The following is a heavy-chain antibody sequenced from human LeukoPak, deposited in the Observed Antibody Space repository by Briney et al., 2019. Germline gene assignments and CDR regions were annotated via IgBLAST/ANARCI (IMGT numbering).Heavy chain of an antibody. Sequence: SVKVSCKASGGTFSSYAISWVRQAPGQGLEWMGGIIPIFGTANYAQKFQGRVTITADESTSTAYMELSSLRSEDTAVYYCASGPEADLWSGYPFDYWGQGTLVTVSS. D-gene: IGHD3-3*01. CDR1: GGTFSSYA. CDR3: ASGPEADLWSGYPFDY. CDR2: IIPIFGTA. V-gene: IGHV1-69*01. J-gene: IGHJ4*02.